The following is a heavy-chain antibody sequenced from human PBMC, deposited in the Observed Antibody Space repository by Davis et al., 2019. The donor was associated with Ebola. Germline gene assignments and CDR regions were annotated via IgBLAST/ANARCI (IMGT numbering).Heavy chain of an antibody. CDR3: ARDFDRVRE. CDR1: EFTFSGYA. Sequence: GESLKISCAASEFTFSGYAMSWVRQAPGKGLEWVSAISGSGGSTYYADSVKGRFTISRDNAKNTVYLEMNSLKAEDTAVYYCARDFDRVREWGQGTLVTVSS. D-gene: IGHD3-22*01. V-gene: IGHV3-23*01. J-gene: IGHJ4*02. CDR2: ISGSGGST.